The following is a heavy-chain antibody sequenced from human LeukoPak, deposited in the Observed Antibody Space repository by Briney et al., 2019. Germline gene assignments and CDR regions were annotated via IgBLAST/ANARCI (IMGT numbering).Heavy chain of an antibody. CDR1: GFTFSSYA. J-gene: IGHJ4*02. Sequence: PGGSLRLSCAASGFTFSSYAMSWVRQAPGKGLEWVANIKQDGSEKYNVDSVKGRFTVSRDNSKNTVYLQMNSLRVDDSAVYYCAKRKNSPGYSSLDQWGQGTLVTVSS. CDR3: AKRKNSPGYSSLDQ. V-gene: IGHV3-7*03. CDR2: IKQDGSEK. D-gene: IGHD2-15*01.